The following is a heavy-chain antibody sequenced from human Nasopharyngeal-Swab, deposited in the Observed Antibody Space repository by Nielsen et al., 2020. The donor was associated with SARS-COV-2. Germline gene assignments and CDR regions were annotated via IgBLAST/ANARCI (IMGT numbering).Heavy chain of an antibody. CDR2: MNPNSGNT. Sequence: WVRQAPGQGLEWMGWMNPNSGNTGYAQKFQGRVTMTRNTSTSTAYMELSSLRSEDTAVYYCARASTVDTAMVIYYYYYYGMDVWGQGTTVTVSS. J-gene: IGHJ6*02. D-gene: IGHD5-18*01. V-gene: IGHV1-8*01. CDR3: ARASTVDTAMVIYYYYYYGMDV.